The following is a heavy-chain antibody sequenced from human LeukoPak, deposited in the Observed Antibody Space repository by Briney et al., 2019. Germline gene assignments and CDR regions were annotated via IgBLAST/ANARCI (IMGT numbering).Heavy chain of an antibody. V-gene: IGHV3-53*01. D-gene: IGHD2-15*01. Sequence: TGGSLRLSCAASGFTVSSNYMSWVRQAPGKGLEWVSVIYTGGSTYYADSVKGRFTITRDNSKNTLYLQMNSLRAEDTAVYYCARGGCSGGSCYFDYWGQGTLVTVSS. CDR1: GFTVSSNY. J-gene: IGHJ4*02. CDR3: ARGGCSGGSCYFDY. CDR2: IYTGGST.